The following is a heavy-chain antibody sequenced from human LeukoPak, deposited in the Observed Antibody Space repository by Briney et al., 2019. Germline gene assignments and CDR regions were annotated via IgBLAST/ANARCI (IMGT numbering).Heavy chain of an antibody. CDR2: MNPNSGNT. Sequence: ASVKVSCKASGYAFTSYDINWVRQATGRGLEWMGWMNPNSGNTGYAQKFQGRVTMTRNTSISTAYMELSSLRSEDTAVYYCAREASGSYYQNDYWGQGTLVTVSS. V-gene: IGHV1-8*01. CDR1: GYAFTSYD. J-gene: IGHJ4*02. CDR3: AREASGSYYQNDY. D-gene: IGHD1-26*01.